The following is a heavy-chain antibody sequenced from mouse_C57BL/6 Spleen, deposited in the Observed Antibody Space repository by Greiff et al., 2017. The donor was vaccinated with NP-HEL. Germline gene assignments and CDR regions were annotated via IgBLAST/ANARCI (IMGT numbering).Heavy chain of an antibody. Sequence: VQLQQSGAELVKPGASVKISCKASGYAFSSYWMNWVKQRPGKGLEWIGQIYPGDGDTNYNGKFKGKATLTADKSSSTAYMQLSSLTSEDSAVYFCASPGDYYGSSYAMEYWGQGTSVTVSS. J-gene: IGHJ4*01. CDR2: IYPGDGDT. CDR3: ASPGDYYGSSYAMEY. CDR1: GYAFSSYW. D-gene: IGHD1-1*01. V-gene: IGHV1-80*01.